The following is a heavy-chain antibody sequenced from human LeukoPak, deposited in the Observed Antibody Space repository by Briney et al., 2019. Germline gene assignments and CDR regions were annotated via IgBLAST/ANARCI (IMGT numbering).Heavy chain of an antibody. V-gene: IGHV3-7*01. CDR2: INQDESVK. J-gene: IGHJ4*02. D-gene: IGHD5/OR15-5a*01. CDR3: ARDPGSSAFDY. Sequence: PGGSLRVSCAAAGFTFTNYWMTWVGQAPGNGLDFVANINQDESVKNYVDSVKGRFTISRDNAENSLHLQMNCLRVEDTAVYYCARDPGSSAFDYWGQGTLVTVSS. CDR1: GFTFTNYW.